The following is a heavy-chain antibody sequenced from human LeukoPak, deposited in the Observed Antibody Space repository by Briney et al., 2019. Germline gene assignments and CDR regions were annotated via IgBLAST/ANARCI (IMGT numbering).Heavy chain of an antibody. V-gene: IGHV3-48*04. D-gene: IGHD5-18*01. CDR3: ARDYPGHTGFGMDV. Sequence: GGSLRLSCAASGCTFSTYNMNWVRQAPGRGLEWLSYISSGSRTIYDADSVKGRFIISRDNAKKLLYLQMNGLRVEDSAVYYCARDYPGHTGFGMDVWGQGTTVIISS. CDR1: GCTFSTYN. J-gene: IGHJ6*02. CDR2: ISSGSRTI.